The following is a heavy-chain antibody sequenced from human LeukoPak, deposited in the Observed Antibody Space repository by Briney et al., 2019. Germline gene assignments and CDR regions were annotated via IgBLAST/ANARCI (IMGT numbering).Heavy chain of an antibody. Sequence: KTSGALSLTCTVSGGSISSGDYYWSWIRQPPGKGLEWIGYIYYSGSTYYNPSLKSRVTISVDTSKNQFSLKLSSVTAADTAVYYCAGAMTTVVTPLDYWGQGTLVTVSS. J-gene: IGHJ4*02. V-gene: IGHV4-30-4*01. CDR2: IYYSGST. D-gene: IGHD4-23*01. CDR1: GGSISSGDYY. CDR3: AGAMTTVVTPLDY.